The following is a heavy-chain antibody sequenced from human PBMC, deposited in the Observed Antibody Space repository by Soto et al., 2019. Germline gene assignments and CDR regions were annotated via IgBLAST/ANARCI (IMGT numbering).Heavy chain of an antibody. CDR3: TRDGRGLGRLSLFEY. CDR2: IYSGETT. V-gene: IGHV3-53*01. Sequence: EVQLVESGGGLIHPGGPRRLSCAASGFKVNSDYMNWVRQTPGKGLEWVASIYSGETTYYADSVRGRFTISSDKSKNTLYFQLSSLRIEDTAVYYCTRDGRGLGRLSLFEYWGQGVLVTVSS. D-gene: IGHD2-21*02. J-gene: IGHJ4*02. CDR1: GFKVNSDY.